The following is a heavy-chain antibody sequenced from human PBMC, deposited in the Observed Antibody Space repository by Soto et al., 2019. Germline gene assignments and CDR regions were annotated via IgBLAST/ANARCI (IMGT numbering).Heavy chain of an antibody. CDR3: AIYDIRGSGGFQH. CDR1: GGSISSGGYY. CDR2: ICYSGST. Sequence: SETLSLTCTVSGGSISSGGYYWSWIRQHPGKGLEWIGYICYSGSTYYNPSLKSRVTISVDTSKNQFSLKLSSVTAADTAVYYCAIYDIRGSGGFQHWGRGTLVTVSS. V-gene: IGHV4-31*03. J-gene: IGHJ1*01. D-gene: IGHD3-22*01.